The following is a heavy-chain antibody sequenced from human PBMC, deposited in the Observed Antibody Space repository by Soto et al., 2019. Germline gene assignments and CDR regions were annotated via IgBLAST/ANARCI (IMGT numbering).Heavy chain of an antibody. CDR3: ASSNSSSWFYYYYGMDV. V-gene: IGHV3-23*01. CDR2: ISGSGGST. D-gene: IGHD6-13*01. J-gene: IGHJ6*02. Sequence: GGSLRLSCAASGFTFSSYWMSWVRQAPGKGLEWVSAISGSGGSTYYADSVKGRFTISRDNSKNTLYLQMNSLRAEDTAVYYCASSNSSSWFYYYYGMDVWGQGTTVTVSS. CDR1: GFTFSSYW.